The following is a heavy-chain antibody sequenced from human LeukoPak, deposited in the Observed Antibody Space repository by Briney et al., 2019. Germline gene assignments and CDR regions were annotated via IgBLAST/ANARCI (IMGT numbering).Heavy chain of an antibody. J-gene: IGHJ3*02. CDR2: ISSSSSTI. CDR1: GFTFSSYS. Sequence: GGSLRLSCAASGFTFSSYSMNWVRQAPGKGLEWVSYISSSSSTIYYADSVKGRFTISRDNAKNSLYLQMNSLRAEGTAVYYCAREGRPNAFDIWGQGTMVTVSS. CDR3: AREGRPNAFDI. V-gene: IGHV3-48*01.